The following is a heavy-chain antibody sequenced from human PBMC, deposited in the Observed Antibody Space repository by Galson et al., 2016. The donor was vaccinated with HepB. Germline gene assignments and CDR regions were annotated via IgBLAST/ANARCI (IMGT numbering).Heavy chain of an antibody. CDR3: AKGIPRGDSGGYYRPFDY. CDR2: ISRDSGEI. D-gene: IGHD3-22*01. CDR1: GFTFDDYA. V-gene: IGHV3-9*01. J-gene: IGHJ4*02. Sequence: SLRLSCAASGFTFDDYAMHWVRQAPGRGLEWVSGISRDSGEIGYADSVMARFTISRDNAKNSLYLQMNSLRTEGTAFYFCAKGIPRGDSGGYYRPFDYWGQGSLVTVSS.